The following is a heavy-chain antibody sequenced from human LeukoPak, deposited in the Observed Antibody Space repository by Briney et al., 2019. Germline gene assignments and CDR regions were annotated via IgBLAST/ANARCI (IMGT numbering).Heavy chain of an antibody. Sequence: SETLSLTCTVSGGSISSYYWSWIRQPAGKGLEWIGRIYTSGSTNYNPSLKSRVTMSVDTSKNQFSLKLSSVTAADTAVYYCARAPRVEYHDYGGKLLPPNWYFDLWGRGTLVTVSP. CDR2: IYTSGST. V-gene: IGHV4-4*07. J-gene: IGHJ2*01. D-gene: IGHD4-23*01. CDR1: GGSISSYY. CDR3: ARAPRVEYHDYGGKLLPPNWYFDL.